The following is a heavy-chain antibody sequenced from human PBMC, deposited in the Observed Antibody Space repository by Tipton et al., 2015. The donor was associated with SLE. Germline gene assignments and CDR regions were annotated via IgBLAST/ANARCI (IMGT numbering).Heavy chain of an antibody. CDR2: IYHSGST. Sequence: TLSLTCTVSGGSISSGYYWGWIRQPPGKGLEWIGSIYHSGSTYYNPSLKSRVTISVDTSKNQFSLKLSSVTAADTAVYYCARIWVVPAAPLDYWGQGTLVTVSS. J-gene: IGHJ4*02. CDR3: ARIWVVPAAPLDY. V-gene: IGHV4-38-2*02. D-gene: IGHD2-2*01. CDR1: GGSISSGYY.